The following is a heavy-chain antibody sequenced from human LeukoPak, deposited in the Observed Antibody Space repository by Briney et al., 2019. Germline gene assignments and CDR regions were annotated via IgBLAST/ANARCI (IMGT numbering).Heavy chain of an antibody. D-gene: IGHD3-22*01. Sequence: SETLSLTCAVSGYFISSGLDWDWIRQPPGKGLEWIGSIYHSGSTYYNPSLKSRVTISVDTSKIQFSLKLSSVPAADTDVYYCARTFHYYSSGYFFTYYFDDWGQGTMVTVSS. CDR2: IYHSGST. CDR1: GYFISSGLD. CDR3: ARTFHYYSSGYFFTYYFDD. J-gene: IGHJ4*01. V-gene: IGHV4-38-2*01.